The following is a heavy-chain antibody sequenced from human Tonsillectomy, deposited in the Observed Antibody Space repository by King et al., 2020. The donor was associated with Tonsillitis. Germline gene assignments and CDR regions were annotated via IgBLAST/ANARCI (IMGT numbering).Heavy chain of an antibody. V-gene: IGHV4-34*01. CDR2: INHSGST. D-gene: IGHD2-2*01. CDR1: GGSFSGYY. CDR3: ARVVPGWRPAAMDYGMDV. J-gene: IGHJ6*02. Sequence: VQLQQWGAGLLKPSETLSLTCAVYGGSFSGYYWSWIRQPPGKGLEWIGEINHSGSTNYNPSLKSRVTISVDTSKNQFSLKLSSVTAADTAVYYCARVVPGWRPAAMDYGMDVWGQGTTVTVSS.